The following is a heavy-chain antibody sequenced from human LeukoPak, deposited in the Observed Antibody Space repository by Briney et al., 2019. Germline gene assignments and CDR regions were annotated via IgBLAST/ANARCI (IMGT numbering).Heavy chain of an antibody. CDR2: ISWNSGSI. CDR1: GFTFDDYA. D-gene: IGHD6-13*01. CDR3: AKDISSSSPTGPPAFDY. J-gene: IGHJ4*02. Sequence: PGGSLRLSCAASGFTFDDYAMHWVRQAPGKGLEWVSGISWNSGSIGYADSVKGRFTISRDNAKNSLYLQMNSLRAEDMALYYCAKDISSSSPTGPPAFDYWGQGTLVTVSS. V-gene: IGHV3-9*03.